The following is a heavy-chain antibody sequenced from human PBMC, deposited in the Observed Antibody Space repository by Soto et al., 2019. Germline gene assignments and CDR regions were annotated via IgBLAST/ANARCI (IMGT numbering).Heavy chain of an antibody. J-gene: IGHJ5*02. CDR2: IYYSGST. Sequence: SETLSLTCTVSGGSISSYYWSWIRQPPGKELEWIGYIYYSGSTNYNPSLKSRVTISVDTSKNQFSLKLSSVTAADTAVYYCARVPENDFWSGSTSNWFDPWGQGTLVTVSS. CDR3: ARVPENDFWSGSTSNWFDP. V-gene: IGHV4-59*01. CDR1: GGSISSYY. D-gene: IGHD3-3*01.